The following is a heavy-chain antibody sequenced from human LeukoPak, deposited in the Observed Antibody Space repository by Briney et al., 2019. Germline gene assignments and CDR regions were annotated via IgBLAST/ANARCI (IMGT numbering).Heavy chain of an antibody. CDR2: INPNSGGT. CDR1: GYTFTGYY. V-gene: IGHV1-2*02. D-gene: IGHD5-18*01. J-gene: IGHJ5*02. CDR3: AREDTAMGYNWFDP. Sequence: ASVKVSCKASGYTFTGYYMHWVRQAPGQGLEWMGWINPNSGGTNYAQKFQGRVTMTRDTSISTAYMELSGLRSDDTAVYYCAREDTAMGYNWFDPWGQGTLVTVSS.